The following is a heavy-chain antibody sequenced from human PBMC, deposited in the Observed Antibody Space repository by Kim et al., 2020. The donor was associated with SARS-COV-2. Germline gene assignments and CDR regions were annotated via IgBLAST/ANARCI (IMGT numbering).Heavy chain of an antibody. CDR3: ARNIAFTGDFDF. V-gene: IGHV1-8*01. J-gene: IGHJ4*02. D-gene: IGHD7-27*01. Sequence: GYAQECQGRISMTRGPSMSTAYMELSSLRSEDTAVYYCARNIAFTGDFDFWGQGTLVTVSS.